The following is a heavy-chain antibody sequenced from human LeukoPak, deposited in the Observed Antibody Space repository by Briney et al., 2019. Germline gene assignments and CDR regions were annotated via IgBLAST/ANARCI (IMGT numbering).Heavy chain of an antibody. CDR3: ARQVGATLYFDY. D-gene: IGHD1-26*01. Sequence: GESLKISCKGSGYRFISYWIGWVRQMPGKGLEWMGIIYPGDSNTRYSPSFQGQVTISADKSISTAYLQWSSLKASGTAMYYCARQVGATLYFDYWGQGTQVTVSS. CDR2: IYPGDSNT. CDR1: GYRFISYW. J-gene: IGHJ4*02. V-gene: IGHV5-51*01.